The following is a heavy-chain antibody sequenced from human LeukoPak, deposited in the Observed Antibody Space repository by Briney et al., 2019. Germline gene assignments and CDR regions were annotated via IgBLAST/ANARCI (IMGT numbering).Heavy chain of an antibody. Sequence: SVKVSCKASGGIFSSYTISWVRQAPGQGLEWMGRIIPLLGIANYAQKFQGRVTIIADKSTSTAYMELSSLRSEDTAVYYCARDRGGLEWLLYRSGWFDPWGQGTLVTVSS. CDR1: GGIFSSYT. CDR3: ARDRGGLEWLLYRSGWFDP. J-gene: IGHJ5*02. D-gene: IGHD3-3*01. CDR2: IIPLLGIA. V-gene: IGHV1-69*04.